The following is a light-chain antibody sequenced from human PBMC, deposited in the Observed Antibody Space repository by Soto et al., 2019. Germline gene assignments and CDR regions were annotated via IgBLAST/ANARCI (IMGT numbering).Light chain of an antibody. J-gene: IGKJ5*01. CDR3: KKYGSSPIT. V-gene: IGKV3-20*01. CDR2: GAS. Sequence: EIVLTQSPGTLSLSPGERATLSCRASQSVSSSYLAWYQQKPGQAPRLLIYGASSRATGIPDRFSGSGSGTVFPLTISSLEPEDFAVYSGKKYGSSPITFAQGTRLEI. CDR1: QSVSSSY.